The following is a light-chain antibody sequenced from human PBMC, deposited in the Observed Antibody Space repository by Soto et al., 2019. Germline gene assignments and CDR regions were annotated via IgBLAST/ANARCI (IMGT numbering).Light chain of an antibody. CDR1: QSVSSN. J-gene: IGKJ2*01. CDR2: SAS. V-gene: IGKV3-15*01. CDR3: QQFKNRPYT. Sequence: EIVMTQSPATLSVSPGERATLSCRASQSVSSNLGWYQQKPGQPPRLLIHSASTRATGIPARFSGSGSGTEFTLTISSLQSEDLAVYYCQQFKNRPYTFGQGTKLDIK.